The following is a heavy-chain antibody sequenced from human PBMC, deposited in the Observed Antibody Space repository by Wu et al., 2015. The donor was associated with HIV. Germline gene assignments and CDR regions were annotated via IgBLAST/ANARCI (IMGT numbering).Heavy chain of an antibody. CDR2: ITPIFTTA. V-gene: IGHV1-69*12. D-gene: IGHD3-10*01. CDR1: GGTFSNYA. J-gene: IGHJ4*02. CDR3: ARTPLLWFGELSY. Sequence: QVQLVQSGAEVKKPGSSVRVSCKPSGGTFSNYAISWVRQAPGQGLEWMGGITPIFTTANYAQKFQGRVTITADESTSTAYMELSSLRSEDTAVYYCARTPLLWFGELSYWGQGTLVTVSS.